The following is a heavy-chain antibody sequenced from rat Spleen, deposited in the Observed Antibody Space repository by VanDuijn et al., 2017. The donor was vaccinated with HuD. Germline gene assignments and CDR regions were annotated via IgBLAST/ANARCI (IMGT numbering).Heavy chain of an antibody. CDR3: AKDPWDSGANWFAY. CDR2: ISHDGGSP. D-gene: IGHD4-3*01. V-gene: IGHV5-20*01. J-gene: IGHJ3*01. Sequence: EVQLVESGGGLVQPGRSMRLSCAASGFTFSDYGMAWILQAPTKGLEWVASISHDGGSPHYRDSVKGRFTISRDNAKSTLYLQMESLRSEDTATYYCAKDPWDSGANWFAYWGQGTLVTVSS. CDR1: GFTFSDYG.